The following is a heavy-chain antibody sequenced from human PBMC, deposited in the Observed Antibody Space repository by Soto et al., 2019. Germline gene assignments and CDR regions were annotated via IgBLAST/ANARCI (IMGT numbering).Heavy chain of an antibody. J-gene: IGHJ6*02. CDR3: ARETPYDSSGYYFKNSYYYGMDV. V-gene: IGHV1-18*04. D-gene: IGHD3-22*01. CDR2: ISAYNGNT. Sequence: ASVNVSCKASGYTFTSYGISWVRQAPGQGLEWMGWISAYNGNTNYAQKLQGRVTMTTDTSTSTAYMELRSLRSDDTAVYYCARETPYDSSGYYFKNSYYYGMDVWGQGTTVTVSS. CDR1: GYTFTSYG.